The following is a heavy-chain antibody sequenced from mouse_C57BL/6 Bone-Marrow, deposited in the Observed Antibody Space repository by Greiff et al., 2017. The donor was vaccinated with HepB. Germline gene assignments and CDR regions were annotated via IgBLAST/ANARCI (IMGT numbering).Heavy chain of an antibody. CDR2: ISGGGGNT. V-gene: IGHV5-9*01. J-gene: IGHJ2*01. Sequence: EVQLVESGGGLVKPGGSLKLSCAASGFTFSSYTMSWVRQTPEKRLEWVATISGGGGNTYYPDSVKGRFTISRDNAKNTLYLQMSSLRSEDTALYYCARPGSKPYYFDYWGQGTTLTVSS. CDR1: GFTFSSYT. CDR3: ARPGSKPYYFDY. D-gene: IGHD2-5*01.